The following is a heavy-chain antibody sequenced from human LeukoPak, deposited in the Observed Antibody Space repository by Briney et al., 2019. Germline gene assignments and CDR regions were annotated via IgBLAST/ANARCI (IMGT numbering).Heavy chain of an antibody. Sequence: GASVKVSCKASGGTFSSYAISWVRQAPGQGLEWMGRIIPILGIANYAQKFQGRVTITADKSTSTAYMELSSLRSEDTAVYYCTRDYSNHDAFDIWGQGTMVTVSS. CDR1: GGTFSSYA. J-gene: IGHJ3*02. D-gene: IGHD4-11*01. CDR3: TRDYSNHDAFDI. V-gene: IGHV1-69*04. CDR2: IIPILGIA.